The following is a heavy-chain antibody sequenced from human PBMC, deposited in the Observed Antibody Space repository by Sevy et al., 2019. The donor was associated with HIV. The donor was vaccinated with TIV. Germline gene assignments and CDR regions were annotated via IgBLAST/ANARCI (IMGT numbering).Heavy chain of an antibody. J-gene: IGHJ4*02. Sequence: GSLRLSCAASGFTFSSYAMSWVRQAPGKGLEWVSAISGSGGSTYYADSVKGRFTISRDNSKNTLYLQMNSLRVEDTAVYYCAKDRLILEWLLFFDYWGQGTLVTVSS. CDR3: AKDRLILEWLLFFDY. CDR2: ISGSGGST. D-gene: IGHD3-3*01. V-gene: IGHV3-23*01. CDR1: GFTFSSYA.